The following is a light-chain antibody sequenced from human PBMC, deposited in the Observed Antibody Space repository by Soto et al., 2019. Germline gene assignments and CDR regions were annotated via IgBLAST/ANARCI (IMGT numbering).Light chain of an antibody. V-gene: IGKV3-20*01. Sequence: EVVLTQSPGTLSLSPGERAALSCRASRSLSDTHLAWYHQRPGQAPRLLIYGSSTRAAGIPDRFRGSGTGTDFTLTIRRLEPEDCGVYYCQQYSDAPHTFGLGTKVEIQ. CDR1: RSLSDTH. CDR2: GSS. J-gene: IGKJ2*01. CDR3: QQYSDAPHT.